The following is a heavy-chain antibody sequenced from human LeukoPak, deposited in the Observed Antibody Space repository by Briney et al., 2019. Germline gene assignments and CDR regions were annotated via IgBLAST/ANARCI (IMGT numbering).Heavy chain of an antibody. CDR3: ARERLGGLLSNY. Sequence: ASVKVSCKASGYSFTVYGIRWVRQAPGQGLEWIGWISTYSGNTNYAHNLQGRITVTTETTTSTAYMELSSLTSDDTAVYYCARERLGGLLSNYWGQGTLVTVSS. CDR2: ISTYSGNT. D-gene: IGHD2-15*01. CDR1: GYSFTVYG. J-gene: IGHJ4*02. V-gene: IGHV1-18*01.